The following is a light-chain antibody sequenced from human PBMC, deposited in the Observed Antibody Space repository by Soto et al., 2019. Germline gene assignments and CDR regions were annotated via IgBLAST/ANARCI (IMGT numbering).Light chain of an antibody. CDR1: SSDVGSYNL. V-gene: IGLV2-23*01. J-gene: IGLJ1*01. CDR3: CSYAGAGTYV. Sequence: QSFLTQPASVSGSPGQSITISCTGTSSDVGSYNLVSWYQQHPGKAPKLMIYEGTKRPSGVSNRFSGSKPGNTASLTIYGLQAEDGADYFCCSYAGAGTYVFGTGTKVTVL. CDR2: EGT.